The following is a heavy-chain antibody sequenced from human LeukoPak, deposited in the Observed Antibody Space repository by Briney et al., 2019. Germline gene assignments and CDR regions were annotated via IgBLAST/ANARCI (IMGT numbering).Heavy chain of an antibody. CDR2: INPSGGGT. Sequence: VASVKLSCKVSGYTFTSYYMNWVRQAPGPGLGWMGIINPSGGGTSYAQKLQGRVTMTRDTSTNTVYMELSSLRAEDTAVYYCARDSIGSYHYFDYWGQGTLVSVSS. V-gene: IGHV1-46*04. J-gene: IGHJ4*02. CDR1: GYTFTSYY. D-gene: IGHD1-26*01. CDR3: ARDSIGSYHYFDY.